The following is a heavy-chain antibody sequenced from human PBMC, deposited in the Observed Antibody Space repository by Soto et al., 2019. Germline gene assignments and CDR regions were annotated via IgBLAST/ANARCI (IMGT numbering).Heavy chain of an antibody. CDR1: GFSFRNYG. V-gene: IGHV3-23*01. Sequence: EVQLLEAGGGLVQPGGSLRLSCAASGFSFRNYGRSWVRQAPGKGLEWLSAIIGNGDTAYYADSVRGRFTISRDNSKNTLYLQLNALGAEDTAIYYCAKDYDYGDSLPFDYWGQGTLVTVSS. J-gene: IGHJ4*02. D-gene: IGHD4-17*01. CDR3: AKDYDYGDSLPFDY. CDR2: IIGNGDTA.